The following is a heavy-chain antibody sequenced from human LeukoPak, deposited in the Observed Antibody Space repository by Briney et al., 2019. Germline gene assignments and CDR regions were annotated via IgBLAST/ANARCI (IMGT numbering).Heavy chain of an antibody. CDR3: ARGDRLGGTQYFFDS. Sequence: GGSLRLSCAASGFIFSEYDLHWVRRAPGKGLEWVAVISYDGRNKFYADSVKGRFTISRDTANKTLSLQMNSLRNEDTSVYHCARGDRLGGTQYFFDSWGQGTLVTVSS. V-gene: IGHV3-30*03. J-gene: IGHJ4*02. CDR1: GFIFSEYD. D-gene: IGHD1-14*01. CDR2: ISYDGRNK.